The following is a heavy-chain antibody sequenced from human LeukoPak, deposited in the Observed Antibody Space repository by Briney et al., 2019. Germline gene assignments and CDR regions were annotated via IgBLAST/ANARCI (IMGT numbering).Heavy chain of an antibody. V-gene: IGHV3-9*01. CDR3: TRSVVVTGGDAFDV. Sequence: GGSLRLSCAASGFTFDDYAMHWVRQAPGKGLEWVSGISWNSGYIDYVDSVKGRFTISRDNAKNSLYLQMNSLRTEDTALYYCTRSVVVTGGDAFDVWGQGTTVTVSS. D-gene: IGHD2-21*02. CDR1: GFTFDDYA. CDR2: ISWNSGYI. J-gene: IGHJ3*01.